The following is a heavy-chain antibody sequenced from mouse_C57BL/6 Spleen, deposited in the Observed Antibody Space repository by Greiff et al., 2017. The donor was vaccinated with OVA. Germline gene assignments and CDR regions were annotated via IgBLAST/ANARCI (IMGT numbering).Heavy chain of an antibody. Sequence: QVQLQQSGAELVRPGPSVKVSCKASGYAFTNYLIEWVKQRPGQGLEWIGVINPGSGGTNYNEKFKGKATLTADKSSSTAYMQLSSLTSEDSAVYFCARDLITTVVAKAMDYWGQGTSVTVSS. CDR1: GYAFTNYL. J-gene: IGHJ4*01. CDR3: ARDLITTVVAKAMDY. D-gene: IGHD1-1*01. V-gene: IGHV1-54*01. CDR2: INPGSGGT.